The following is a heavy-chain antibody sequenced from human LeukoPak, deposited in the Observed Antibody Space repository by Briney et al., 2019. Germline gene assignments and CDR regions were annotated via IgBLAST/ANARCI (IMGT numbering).Heavy chain of an antibody. CDR1: GGSFSGYY. J-gene: IGHJ4*02. Sequence: SETLSLTCAVYGGSFSGYYWSWIRQPPGKGLEWIGYIYYSGSTNYNPSLKSRVTISVDTSKNQFSLKLSSVTAADTAVYYCARHDTHDSSGYYPLDYWGQGTLVTVSS. CDR3: ARHDTHDSSGYYPLDY. CDR2: IYYSGST. V-gene: IGHV4-59*08. D-gene: IGHD3-22*01.